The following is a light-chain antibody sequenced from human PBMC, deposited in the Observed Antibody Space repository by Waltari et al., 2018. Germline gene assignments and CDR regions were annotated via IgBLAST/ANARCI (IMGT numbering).Light chain of an antibody. CDR2: QDN. J-gene: IGLJ3*02. CDR3: QAWDTRTYWV. Sequence: SYELTQPPSVSVSPGQSASIPCSGDKLGEKYASWYQQKPGQSPVLVIYQDNKRPSGIPDRFSGSNSGSTATLTISGTQAMDEADYYCQAWDTRTYWVFGGGTKLTVL. CDR1: KLGEKY. V-gene: IGLV3-1*01.